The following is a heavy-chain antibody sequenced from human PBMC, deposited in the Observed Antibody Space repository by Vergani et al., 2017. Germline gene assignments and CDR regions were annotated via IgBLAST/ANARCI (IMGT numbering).Heavy chain of an antibody. Sequence: VQLVESGGGLVQPGGSLRLSCAASGFTFSNYAMHWVRQAPGKGLEWVAVISYDGSNKYYADSVKGRFTISRDNPKNTLYLQMNSLRAEDTAVYYCAETGQDGESYFGYWGQGTLVTVSS. D-gene: IGHD3-10*01. CDR2: ISYDGSNK. J-gene: IGHJ4*02. CDR3: AETGQDGESYFGY. CDR1: GFTFSNYA. V-gene: IGHV3-30-3*01.